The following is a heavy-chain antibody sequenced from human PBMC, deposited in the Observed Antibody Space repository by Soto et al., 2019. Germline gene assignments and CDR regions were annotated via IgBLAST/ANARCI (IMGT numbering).Heavy chain of an antibody. CDR1: GGSMNNYY. V-gene: IGHV4-59*01. CDR2: IYYSGSI. CDR3: ARGWFWSGSFNWFDP. D-gene: IGHD3-3*01. J-gene: IGHJ5*02. Sequence: SETLSLTCPVSGGSMNNYYCSWIRQPPGRGLEWVGYIYYSGSINYDPSLESRVAMSVDTSKNQFSLKLTSVTAADTAGYYCARGWFWSGSFNWFDPWGQGILVTVSS.